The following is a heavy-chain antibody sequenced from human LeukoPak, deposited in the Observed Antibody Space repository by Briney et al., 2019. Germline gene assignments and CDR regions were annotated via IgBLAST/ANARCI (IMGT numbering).Heavy chain of an antibody. CDR3: ARGYSYDY. CDR1: GFTFSSYS. V-gene: IGHV3-48*02. J-gene: IGHJ4*02. CDR2: IRSSSSTI. D-gene: IGHD5-18*01. Sequence: GVSLRLSCVASGFTFSSYSMNWVRQAPGKGLEWVSYIRSSSSTIYYADSVKGRFTISRDNAKNSLYLQMNSLRDEDTAVYFCARGYSYDYWGRGTLVTVSS.